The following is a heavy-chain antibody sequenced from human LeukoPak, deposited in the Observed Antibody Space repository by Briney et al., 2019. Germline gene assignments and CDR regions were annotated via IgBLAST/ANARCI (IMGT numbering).Heavy chain of an antibody. CDR2: IYSGGST. CDR3: ARSIVVPAAILGNAFDI. J-gene: IGHJ3*02. Sequence: GGSLRLSCAASGFTVSSNYMSRVRQAPGRGLEWVSVIYSGGSTYYADSVKGRFTISRDNSKNTLYLQMNSLRAEDTAVYYCARSIVVPAAILGNAFDIWGQGTMVTVSS. D-gene: IGHD2-2*02. V-gene: IGHV3-66*02. CDR1: GFTVSSNY.